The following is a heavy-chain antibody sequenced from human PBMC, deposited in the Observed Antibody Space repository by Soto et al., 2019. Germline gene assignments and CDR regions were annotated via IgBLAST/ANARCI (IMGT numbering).Heavy chain of an antibody. CDR1: GGTFSSYA. J-gene: IGHJ4*02. V-gene: IGHV1-69*01. Sequence: QVQLVQSGAEVKKPGSSVKVSCKASGGTFSSYAISWVRQAPGQGLEWMGGIIPIFGTANYAQKFQGRVTITADESTSTAYMELSSLRSEDTAVYYCARAGGGYYDSSGYYTYYFDYWGQGTLVTVSS. D-gene: IGHD3-22*01. CDR2: IIPIFGTA. CDR3: ARAGGGYYDSSGYYTYYFDY.